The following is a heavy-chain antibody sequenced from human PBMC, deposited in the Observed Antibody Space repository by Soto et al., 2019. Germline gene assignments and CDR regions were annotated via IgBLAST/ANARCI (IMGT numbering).Heavy chain of an antibody. CDR1: GGSVSSGSYF. CDR2: ISYSGST. V-gene: IGHV4-61*01. CDR3: ARYRTGVGFDSSGYSSLYYDF. Sequence: SETLSLTCTVSGGSVSSGSYFWSWIRQPPGKGLGFIGYISYSGSTNYNSSLKSRVTISKDTSEKKFSLKLSSVTAADTAVYYCARYRTGVGFDSSGYSSLYYDFWGQGILVTVSS. J-gene: IGHJ4*02. D-gene: IGHD3-22*01.